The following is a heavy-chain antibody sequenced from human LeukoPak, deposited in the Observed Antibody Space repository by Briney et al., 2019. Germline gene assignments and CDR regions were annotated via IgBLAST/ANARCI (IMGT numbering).Heavy chain of an antibody. J-gene: IGHJ4*02. D-gene: IGHD3-10*01. CDR1: GFTFRSNG. CDR3: TGNYYGSGSYADFDY. CDR2: ILGSGGAT. Sequence: GGSLRLSCVASGFTFRSNGMTWIRQVPGKGLQWVSAILGSGGATYYSDSVRGRFTISRDNSKNTAYLQMDSLKTEDTAVYYCTGNYYGSGSYADFDYWGQGTLVTVSS. V-gene: IGHV3-23*01.